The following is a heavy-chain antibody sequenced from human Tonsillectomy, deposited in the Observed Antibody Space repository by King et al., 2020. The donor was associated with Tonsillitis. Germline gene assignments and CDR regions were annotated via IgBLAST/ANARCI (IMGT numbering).Heavy chain of an antibody. V-gene: IGHV3-7*03. D-gene: IGHD3-22*01. CDR2: IKQDGSEK. CDR3: AIESSGYERNYYYNYRDV. CDR1: GFTFSRYW. Sequence: EVQLVESGGGLVQPGGSLRLSCAASGFTFSRYWMSWVRQAPGKGLEWVANIKQDGSEKYYVDSVKGRFTISRDNAKNSLYVKMNSLRAEDTAVYYCAIESSGYERNYYYNYRDVWGKGTTVTVSS. J-gene: IGHJ6*03.